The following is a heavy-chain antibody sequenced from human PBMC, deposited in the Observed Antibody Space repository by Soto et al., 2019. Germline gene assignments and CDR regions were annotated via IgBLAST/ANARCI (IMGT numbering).Heavy chain of an antibody. CDR1: GYSFTSSW. J-gene: IGHJ3*02. D-gene: IGHD6-13*01. Sequence: PGESLKISCKGSGYSFTSSWIGWVRQMPGKGLEWMGIIYPGDSDTRYSPSFQGQVTISAAKSISTAYLQWSSLKDSDTAMYYCARLQYSSPDAFDIWGQGTMVTVSS. CDR2: IYPGDSDT. CDR3: ARLQYSSPDAFDI. V-gene: IGHV5-51*01.